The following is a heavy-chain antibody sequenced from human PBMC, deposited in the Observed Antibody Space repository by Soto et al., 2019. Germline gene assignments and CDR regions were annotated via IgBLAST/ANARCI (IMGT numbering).Heavy chain of an antibody. D-gene: IGHD3-10*01. V-gene: IGHV1-46*03. CDR3: SRVDPGETSPFDH. CDR1: GYIFTSYY. CDR2: INPFDGSR. Sequence: ASVKVSCKASGYIFTSYYIHWVRQAPGQGLEWMGWINPFDGSRMFAQSFQGIVTMTRDTSTSTVYMEVSSLRSEDTAVYYCSRVDPGETSPFDHWGQ. J-gene: IGHJ4*01.